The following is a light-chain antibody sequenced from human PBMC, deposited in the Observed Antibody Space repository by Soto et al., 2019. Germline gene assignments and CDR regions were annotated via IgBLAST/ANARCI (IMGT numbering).Light chain of an antibody. Sequence: QAVVTQEPSLTVSPGGTVTLTCASSTGAVTSGNYPNWFQQKPRQAPTSLIHSTGDKHSWTPARFSGSLLGDKAALTLSGVQPEDEADYYCLLYYGGAQVFGGGTKLTVL. CDR2: STG. CDR1: TGAVTSGNY. CDR3: LLYYGGAQV. J-gene: IGLJ3*02. V-gene: IGLV7-43*01.